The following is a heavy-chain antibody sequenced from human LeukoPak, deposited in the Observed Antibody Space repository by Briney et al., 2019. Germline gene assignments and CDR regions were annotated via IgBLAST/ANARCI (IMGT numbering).Heavy chain of an antibody. CDR1: GFTIADYY. J-gene: IGHJ4*03. V-gene: IGHV3-11*01. D-gene: IGHD7-27*01. CDR2: ISGSGGTV. Sequence: GGSLRLACAASGFTIADYYMSWVRQAPGKGLECISFISGSGGTVRSADAVRARLTTSTDNPENSLYLQMSSLRVQDTAVYYCARQSWAHAENWGHGALFTVPS. CDR3: ARQSWAHAEN.